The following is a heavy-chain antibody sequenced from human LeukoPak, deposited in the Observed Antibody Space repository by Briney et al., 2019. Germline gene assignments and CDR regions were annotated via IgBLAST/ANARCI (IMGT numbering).Heavy chain of an antibody. CDR3: ARVGTGSWYFDL. CDR1: GFTFSSYN. J-gene: IGHJ2*01. V-gene: IGHV3-21*01. CDR2: ISSSSSYI. D-gene: IGHD3-10*01. Sequence: GGSLRLSCAASGFTFSSYNMNWVRQAPGKGLECVSSISSSSSYIYYADSVKGRFSISRDNAKNSLYLQMNSLRAEDTAVYYCARVGTGSWYFDLWGRGTLVTFSS.